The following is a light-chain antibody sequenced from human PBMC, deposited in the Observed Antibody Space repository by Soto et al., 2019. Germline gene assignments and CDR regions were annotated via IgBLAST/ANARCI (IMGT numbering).Light chain of an antibody. CDR3: QKYNRGPLT. V-gene: IGKV3-15*01. CDR1: QSVSSN. J-gene: IGKJ1*01. CDR2: GAS. Sequence: TQSPATLSLSPGGIATLPGKASQSVSSNLAWYQQKPGQAPRLLFYGASSRATGIPARFSGSGSGAEFTLTINGLQSEDSAVYYCQKYNRGPLTFGQGTKVDIK.